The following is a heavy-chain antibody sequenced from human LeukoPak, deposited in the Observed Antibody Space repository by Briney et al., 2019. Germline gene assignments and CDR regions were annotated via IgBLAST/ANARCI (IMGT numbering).Heavy chain of an antibody. CDR1: GFTFSDYY. Sequence: SGGSLRLSCAASGFTFSDYYMSWIRQAPGKGLEWVSYISSSGSTIYYADSVKGRFTISRDNAKNLLYLQMNSLRAEDTAVYYCAKGDTTWELPHDYWGQGTLVTVSS. D-gene: IGHD1-26*01. J-gene: IGHJ4*02. CDR2: ISSSGSTI. CDR3: AKGDTTWELPHDY. V-gene: IGHV3-11*01.